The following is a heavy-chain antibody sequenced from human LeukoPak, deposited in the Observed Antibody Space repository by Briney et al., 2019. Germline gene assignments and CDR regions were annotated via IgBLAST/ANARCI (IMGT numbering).Heavy chain of an antibody. CDR3: ARRTQYLAFDY. Sequence: PGGSLRLSCIASGFTFSSSWMSWVRQASGKGLEWVANIKEDGSEKYYVDSVKGRFTISRDNAKNSLYLQMSSLRADDTGIYYCARRTQYLAFDYWGQGTLVTVSS. J-gene: IGHJ4*02. CDR1: GFTFSSSW. D-gene: IGHD2-15*01. CDR2: IKEDGSEK. V-gene: IGHV3-7*03.